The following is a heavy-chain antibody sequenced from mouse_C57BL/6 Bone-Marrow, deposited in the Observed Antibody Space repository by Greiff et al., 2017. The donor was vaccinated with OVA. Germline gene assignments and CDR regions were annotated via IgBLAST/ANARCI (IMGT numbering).Heavy chain of an antibody. V-gene: IGHV5-17*01. Sequence: VQLKESGGGLVKPGGSLKLSCAASGFTFSDYGMHWVRQAPEKGLEWVAYISSGSSTIYYADTVKGRFTISRDNAKNTLFLQMTSLRSEDTAMYYCAIYYGNYVDFDYWGQGTTLTVSS. D-gene: IGHD2-1*01. CDR3: AIYYGNYVDFDY. CDR2: ISSGSSTI. J-gene: IGHJ2*01. CDR1: GFTFSDYG.